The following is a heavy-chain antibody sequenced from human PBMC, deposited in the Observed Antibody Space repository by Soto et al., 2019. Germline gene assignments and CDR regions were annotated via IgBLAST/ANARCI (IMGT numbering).Heavy chain of an antibody. CDR1: GFNLSHPW. D-gene: IGHD3-9*01. Sequence: PGGSLRLSCAASGFNLSHPWMTWVRQAAGKXLEWVGRIKSETDGGAADYAAPVKGRITISRDDSKNTVYLQMNSLKTEDTAVYYCTTGIYYDLLTGYHDVAYWGQGTLVTVSS. V-gene: IGHV3-15*01. CDR2: IKSETDGGAA. J-gene: IGHJ4*02. CDR3: TTGIYYDLLTGYHDVAY.